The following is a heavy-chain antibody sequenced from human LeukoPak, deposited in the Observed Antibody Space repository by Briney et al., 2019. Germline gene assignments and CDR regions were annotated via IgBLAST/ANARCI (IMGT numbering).Heavy chain of an antibody. CDR1: GYTFTSYD. J-gene: IGHJ4*02. V-gene: IGHV1-8*03. CDR2: MNPNSGNT. D-gene: IGHD2-2*02. CDR3: ARDRGYCSSTSCYTFDY. Sequence: AASVKVSCKASGYTFTSYDINWVRQATGQGLEWMGWMNPNSGNTGYAQKFQGRVTITRNTSISTAYMELSSLRSEDTAVYYCARDRGYCSSTSCYTFDYWGQGTLVTVSS.